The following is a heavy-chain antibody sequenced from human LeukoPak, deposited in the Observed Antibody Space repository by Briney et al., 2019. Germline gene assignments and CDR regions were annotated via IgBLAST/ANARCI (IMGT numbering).Heavy chain of an antibody. V-gene: IGHV3-33*01. CDR1: GFTFSSYG. CDR3: ARDLRKFQWLPSYFDS. J-gene: IGHJ4*02. D-gene: IGHD6-19*01. Sequence: GRSLRLSCAASGFTFSSYGMHWVRQAPGKGLEGVAVIWYGGSNKYYADSVKGRFTISRDNSKNTLYLQMNSLRAEDTAVYYCARDLRKFQWLPSYFDSWGQGTLVTVSS. CDR2: IWYGGSNK.